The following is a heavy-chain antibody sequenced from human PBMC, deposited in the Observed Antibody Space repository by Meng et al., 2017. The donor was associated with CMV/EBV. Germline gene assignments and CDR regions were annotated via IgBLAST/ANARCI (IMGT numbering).Heavy chain of an antibody. J-gene: IGHJ3*02. CDR3: ARGITMIVVVIATNAFDI. D-gene: IGHD3-22*01. CDR1: GFTFSDYY. CDR2: ISSSSTI. V-gene: IGHV3-69-1*02. Sequence: GGSLRLSCAASGFTFSDYYMNWVRQAPGKGLEWVSSISSSSTIYYADSVKGRFTISRDNAKNSLYLQMNSLRAEDTAVYYCARGITMIVVVIATNAFDIWGQGTMVTVSS.